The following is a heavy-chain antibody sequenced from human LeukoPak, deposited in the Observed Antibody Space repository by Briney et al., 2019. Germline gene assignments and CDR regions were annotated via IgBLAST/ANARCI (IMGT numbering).Heavy chain of an antibody. Sequence: ASETLSLTCTVSGGSISSSTYYWGWIRQPPGKGLEWIGSVYYRGNTYYNPSLKSRLTISVDTSKNQFSLKLSSVTAADTAVYYCARDYATAARSLDYWGQGTLVTVSS. CDR2: VYYRGNT. D-gene: IGHD6-6*01. J-gene: IGHJ4*02. CDR1: GGSISSSTYY. V-gene: IGHV4-39*07. CDR3: ARDYATAARSLDY.